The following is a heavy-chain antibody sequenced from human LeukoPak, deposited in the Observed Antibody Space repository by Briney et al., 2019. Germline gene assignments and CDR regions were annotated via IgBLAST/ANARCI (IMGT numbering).Heavy chain of an antibody. CDR2: ISAYNGNT. Sequence: ASVKVSCKASGYSFNKYGISWVRQAPGQGLEWMGWISAYNGNTNYAQKLQGRVTMTTDTSTSTACMELRSLRSDDTAVYYCARVGYCSGGSCYGLRGFDYWGQGTLVTVSS. D-gene: IGHD2-15*01. V-gene: IGHV1-18*01. CDR1: GYSFNKYG. J-gene: IGHJ4*02. CDR3: ARVGYCSGGSCYGLRGFDY.